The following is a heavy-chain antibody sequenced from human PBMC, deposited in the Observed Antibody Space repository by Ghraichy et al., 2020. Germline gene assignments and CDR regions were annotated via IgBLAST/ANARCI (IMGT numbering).Heavy chain of an antibody. CDR2: ISSSAKFI. J-gene: IGHJ6*02. D-gene: IGHD3-10*01. Sequence: GGSLRLSCAASGFAFDTHGMNWVRQTPARGLGWVSSISSSAKFINYADSAKGRFTVARDNANNALHLQMRRLRGDDTAVYFRAREGSKGNGMDVWGQGTTVIVSS. CDR1: GFAFDTHG. CDR3: AREGSKGNGMDV. V-gene: IGHV3-21*01.